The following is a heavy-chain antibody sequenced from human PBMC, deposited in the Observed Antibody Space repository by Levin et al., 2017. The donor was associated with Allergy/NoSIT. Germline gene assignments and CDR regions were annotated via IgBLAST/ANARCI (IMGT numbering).Heavy chain of an antibody. CDR3: ARDQLAYGMDV. V-gene: IGHV4-59*01. Sequence: SPTLSLPCTVSCGSMSHYYWSWIRQSPGKGLEYIGYISEIGRTNYNPSLQSRVSISIDTSKKQFSLKLTSVTAADTALYYCARDQLAYGMDVWGPGATVIVSS. CDR2: ISEIGRT. D-gene: IGHD2-2*01. CDR1: CGSMSHYY. J-gene: IGHJ6*02.